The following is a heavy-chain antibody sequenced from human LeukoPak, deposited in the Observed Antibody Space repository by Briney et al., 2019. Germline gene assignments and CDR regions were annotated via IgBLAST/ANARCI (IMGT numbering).Heavy chain of an antibody. CDR3: YYYDSSGYYSDY. CDR2: IYYSGST. J-gene: IGHJ4*02. CDR1: SGSISSSSYY. V-gene: IGHV4-39*07. D-gene: IGHD3-22*01. Sequence: SETLSLTCTVSSGSISSSSYYWGWIRQPPGKGLEWIGSIYYSGSTYYNPSLKSRVTISVDTSKNQFSLKLSSVTAADTAVYYCYYYDSSGYYSDYWGQGTLVTVSS.